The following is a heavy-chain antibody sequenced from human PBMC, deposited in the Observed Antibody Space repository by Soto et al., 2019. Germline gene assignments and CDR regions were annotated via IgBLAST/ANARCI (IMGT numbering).Heavy chain of an antibody. V-gene: IGHV3-48*02. D-gene: IGHD4-17*01. CDR2: ISTVPDIT. J-gene: IGHJ4*02. CDR3: AKYRGVTTRSFDF. CDR1: GFKFSDYS. Sequence: EVQLVESGGGFTQAGGSLRLSCAASGFKFSDYSFNWVRQGPGRGLEWIAFISTVPDITYYADSVKGRFAISRDNAENSVFLQMNSLRDEYTAFYYGAKYRGVTTRSFDFWGQGTLVAVS.